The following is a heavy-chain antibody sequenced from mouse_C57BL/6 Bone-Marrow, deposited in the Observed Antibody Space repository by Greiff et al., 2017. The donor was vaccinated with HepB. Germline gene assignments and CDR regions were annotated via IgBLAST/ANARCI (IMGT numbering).Heavy chain of an antibody. J-gene: IGHJ1*03. CDR2: INPNNGGT. CDR3: ARHPLFPIYYYGSSYVSYWYFDV. Sequence: VQLQQSGPELVKPGASVKIPCKASGYTFTDYNMDWVKQSHGKSLEWIGDINPNNGGTIYNQKFKGKATLTVDKSSSTAYMELRSLTSEDTAVYYCARHPLFPIYYYGSSYVSYWYFDVWGTGTTVTVSS. D-gene: IGHD1-1*01. CDR1: GYTFTDYN. V-gene: IGHV1-18*01.